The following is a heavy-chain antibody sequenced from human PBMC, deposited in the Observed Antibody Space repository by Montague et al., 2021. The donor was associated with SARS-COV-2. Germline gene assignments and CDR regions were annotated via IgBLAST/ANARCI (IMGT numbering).Heavy chain of an antibody. J-gene: IGHJ4*02. CDR2: FDNDGDST. CDR3: AKIVFQGGSNVFDN. CDR1: GFTFSGYG. V-gene: IGHV3-23*01. Sequence: SLRLSCAASGFTFSGYGMSRVRQAPVKGLEWVSGFDNDGDSTYYXNSXHGRFTISRDIYKNTLYLQMNSLTAEDTAVYYCAKIVFQGGSNVFDNWGQGTLVTVSS. D-gene: IGHD5-24*01.